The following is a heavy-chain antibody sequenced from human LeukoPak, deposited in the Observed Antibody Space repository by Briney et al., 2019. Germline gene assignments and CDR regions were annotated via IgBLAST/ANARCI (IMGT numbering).Heavy chain of an antibody. Sequence: SETLSLTCTVSGGSISSSSYYWGWIRQPPGKGLEWIGSIYYSGSTYYNPSLKSRVTISVDTSKNQFSLKLSSVTAADTAVYYCARMRHIVVVTAMDGRPFYYWGQGTLVTVSS. CDR2: IYYSGST. CDR1: GGSISSSSYY. V-gene: IGHV4-39*07. CDR3: ARMRHIVVVTAMDGRPFYY. D-gene: IGHD2-21*02. J-gene: IGHJ4*02.